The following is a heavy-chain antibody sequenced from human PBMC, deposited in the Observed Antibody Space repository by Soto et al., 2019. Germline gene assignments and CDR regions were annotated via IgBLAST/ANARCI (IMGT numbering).Heavy chain of an antibody. D-gene: IGHD2-15*01. CDR3: ARATLLGYCSGGSCYSDYYYGMDF. CDR2: ISAYNGNT. J-gene: IGHJ6*02. CDR1: GYTFTSYG. Sequence: QVQLVQSGAEVKKPGASVKVSCKASGYTFTSYGISWVRQAPGQGLEWMGWISAYNGNTNYAQKLQGRVTMTTDTSTSTAYMELRSLRSDDTAVYYCARATLLGYCSGGSCYSDYYYGMDFWGQGTTVTVSS. V-gene: IGHV1-18*01.